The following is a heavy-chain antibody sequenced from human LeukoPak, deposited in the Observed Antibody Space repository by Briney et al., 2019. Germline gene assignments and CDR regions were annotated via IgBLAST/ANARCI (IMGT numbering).Heavy chain of an antibody. D-gene: IGHD3-16*02. Sequence: ASVKVSCKASGYTFTSYAVHWLRQAPGQRPEWMGRSAADNGNTKYSKDFQGRVSITRDTSASTAYMELSSLRYDDMDVYYCARGLGYTIDYWGQGTLVTGSS. V-gene: IGHV1-3*02. CDR3: ARGLGYTIDY. J-gene: IGHJ4*02. CDR1: GYTFTSYA. CDR2: SAADNGNT.